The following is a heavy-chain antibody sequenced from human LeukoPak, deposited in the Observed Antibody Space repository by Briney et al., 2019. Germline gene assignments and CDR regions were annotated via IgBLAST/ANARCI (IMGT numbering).Heavy chain of an antibody. CDR2: ISSSGSTI. CDR3: ARDRYSSSPYYYYYYMDV. Sequence: GGSLRFSCAASGFTFSSYEMNWVRQAPGKGLEWVSYISSSGSTIYYADSVKGRFTISRDNAKNSLYLQMNSLRAEDTAVYYCARDRYSSSPYYYYYYMDVWGKGTTVTVSS. D-gene: IGHD6-6*01. V-gene: IGHV3-48*03. CDR1: GFTFSSYE. J-gene: IGHJ6*03.